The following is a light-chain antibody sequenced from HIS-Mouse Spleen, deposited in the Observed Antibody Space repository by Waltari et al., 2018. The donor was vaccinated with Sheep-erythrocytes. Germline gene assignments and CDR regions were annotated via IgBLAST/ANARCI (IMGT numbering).Light chain of an antibody. V-gene: IGKV1-13*02. CDR1: QGISSS. J-gene: IGKJ2*01. CDR2: DAS. CDR3: QQFNSYLYT. Sequence: AIQLTQSPSPLSASVGDRVTIHCRASQGISSSLAWYQQKPGKAPKILIYDASSLESGVPSRFSGSGSGTDFTLTISSLQPEDFATYYCQQFNSYLYTFGQGTKLEIK.